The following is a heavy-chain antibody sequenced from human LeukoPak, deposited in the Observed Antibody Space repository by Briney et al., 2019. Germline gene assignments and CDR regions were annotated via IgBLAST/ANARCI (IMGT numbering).Heavy chain of an antibody. J-gene: IGHJ4*02. V-gene: IGHV3-20*04. Sequence: PGGSLRLXCAASGFTFDDYGMSWDRQAPGQGLEWVSGINWNGGSTGYADSVKGRFTISRDNAKNSLYLQMNSLRADDTAVYYCARDEGYVDYWGQGTLVTVSS. CDR2: INWNGGST. CDR3: ARDEGYVDY. CDR1: GFTFDDYG.